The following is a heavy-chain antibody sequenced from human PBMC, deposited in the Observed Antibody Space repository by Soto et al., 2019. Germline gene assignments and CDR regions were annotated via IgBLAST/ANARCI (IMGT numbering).Heavy chain of an antibody. CDR2: ISGSGGST. V-gene: IGHV3-23*01. J-gene: IGHJ4*02. CDR1: GFTFSSYA. CDR3: AKGGKMATLLDYFDY. Sequence: EVQLLESGGGLVQPGGSLRLSCAASGFTFSSYAMSWVRQAPGKGLEWVSAISGSGGSTYYADSVKGRFTISRDNSNNTLYLQMNSLRAEDTAVYYCAKGGKMATLLDYFDYWGQGTLVTVSS. D-gene: IGHD3-3*01.